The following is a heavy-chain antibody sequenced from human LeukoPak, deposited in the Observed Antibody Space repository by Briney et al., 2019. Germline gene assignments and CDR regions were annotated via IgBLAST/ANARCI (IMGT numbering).Heavy chain of an antibody. CDR3: ARWELSGRVMERLSWIDH. CDR1: GFTVDGFG. Sequence: GGSLRLSCAASGFTVDGFGMTWVRQAPGKGLEWVSGINWNGGGTGYADSVKGRFTISRDNAKKILYLQMNSLRVEDTAVYYCARWELSGRVMERLSWIDHWGQGALVTVSS. CDR2: INWNGGGT. V-gene: IGHV3-20*04. D-gene: IGHD3-16*02. J-gene: IGHJ4*02.